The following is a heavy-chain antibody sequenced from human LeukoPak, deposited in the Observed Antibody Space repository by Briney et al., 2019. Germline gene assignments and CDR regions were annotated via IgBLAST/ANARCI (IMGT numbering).Heavy chain of an antibody. J-gene: IGHJ4*02. CDR1: GYTFTGYY. Sequence: SVKVSCKASGYTFTGYYMHWVRQAPGQGLEWMGRIIPIFGTTNYAQKFQCRVTITTDESTSTAYMELSSLRSEDTAVYYCATDPYDSRGVTLLPDYWGQGTLVTVSS. V-gene: IGHV1-69*05. CDR2: IIPIFGTT. CDR3: ATDPYDSRGVTLLPDY. D-gene: IGHD3-22*01.